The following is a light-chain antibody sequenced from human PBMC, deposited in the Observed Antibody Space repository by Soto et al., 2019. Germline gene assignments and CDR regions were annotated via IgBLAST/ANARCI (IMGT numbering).Light chain of an antibody. Sequence: TQMSQSPSTLSASAGDRVTITCRASECIRIWLAWYQQKPGKAPTILIYKASSLDSGVPSRFSGSGSGTEFNLIISSRQLDDFESYSYQQYRNYAPRTFGQGTKVDIK. CDR3: QQYRNYAPRT. CDR1: ECIRIW. J-gene: IGKJ1*01. CDR2: KAS. V-gene: IGKV1-5*03.